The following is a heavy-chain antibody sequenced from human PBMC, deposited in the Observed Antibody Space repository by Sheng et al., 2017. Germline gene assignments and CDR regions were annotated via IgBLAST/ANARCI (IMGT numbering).Heavy chain of an antibody. Sequence: QVQLVESGGGLVKPGGSLRLSCAASGFTFSDYYMSWIRQAPGKGLEWVSYISSSSSYTNYADSVKGRFTISRDNAKNSLYLQMNSLRAEDTAVYYCARAGSSYGSARWFDPWGQGTLVTVSS. J-gene: IGHJ5*02. CDR3: ARAGSSYGSARWFDP. D-gene: IGHD5-18*01. CDR2: ISSSSSYT. V-gene: IGHV3-11*05. CDR1: GFTFSDYY.